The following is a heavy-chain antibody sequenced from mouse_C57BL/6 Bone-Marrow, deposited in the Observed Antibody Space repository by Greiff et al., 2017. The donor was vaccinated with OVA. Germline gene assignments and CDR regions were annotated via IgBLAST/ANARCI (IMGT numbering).Heavy chain of an antibody. CDR2: IYPGDGDT. Sequence: VQLQQSGPELVKPGASVKISCKASGYAFSSSWMNWVKQRPGKGLEWIGRIYPGDGDTNYNGKFKGKATLTADKSSSTAYMQLSSLTSEDSAVYFCAYDYPFDYWGQGTTLTVSS. CDR3: AYDYPFDY. CDR1: GYAFSSSW. D-gene: IGHD2-4*01. V-gene: IGHV1-82*01. J-gene: IGHJ2*01.